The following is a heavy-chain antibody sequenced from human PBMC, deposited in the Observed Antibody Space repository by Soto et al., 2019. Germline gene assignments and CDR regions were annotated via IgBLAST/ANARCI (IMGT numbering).Heavy chain of an antibody. CDR1: GFTFSSYA. D-gene: IGHD2-8*02. J-gene: IGHJ6*02. Sequence: GGSLRLSCAASGFTFSSYAMSWVLQAPGKGLEQVSALSGSGGSTYYADSVKGRFTISRDNSKNTLYLQMNSLRAEDTAVYYCAKPRSGGMDVWGQGTTVTVSS. CDR2: LSGSGGST. V-gene: IGHV3-23*01. CDR3: AKPRSGGMDV.